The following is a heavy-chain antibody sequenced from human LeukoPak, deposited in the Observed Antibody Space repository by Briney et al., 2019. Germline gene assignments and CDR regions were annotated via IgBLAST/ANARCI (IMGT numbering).Heavy chain of an antibody. V-gene: IGHV1-69*06. CDR3: ATRYYGSGSYHKPRGNTPTWYYFDY. D-gene: IGHD3-10*01. CDR1: GGTFSSYA. CDR2: IIPIFGTA. J-gene: IGHJ4*02. Sequence: SVKVSCKASGGTFSSYAISWVRQAPGQGLEWMGGIIPIFGTANYAQKFQGRVTMTEDTSTDTAYMELSSLRSEDKAVYYCATRYYGSGSYHKPRGNTPTWYYFDYWGQGTLVTVSS.